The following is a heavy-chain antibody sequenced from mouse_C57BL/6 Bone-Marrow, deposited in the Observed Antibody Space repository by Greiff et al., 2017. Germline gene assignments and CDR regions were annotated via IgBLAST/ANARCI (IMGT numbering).Heavy chain of an antibody. J-gene: IGHJ2*01. Sequence: EVQLQQSGPVLVKPGASVKMSCKASGYTFTDYYMNWVKQSHGKSLEWIGVINPYNGGTSYNQKFKGKATLTVDKSSSTAYMELNSLTSEDSAVYYCARDWTIVTRDYFDYWGQGTTLTVSS. D-gene: IGHD2-5*01. V-gene: IGHV1-19*01. CDR1: GYTFTDYY. CDR3: ARDWTIVTRDYFDY. CDR2: INPYNGGT.